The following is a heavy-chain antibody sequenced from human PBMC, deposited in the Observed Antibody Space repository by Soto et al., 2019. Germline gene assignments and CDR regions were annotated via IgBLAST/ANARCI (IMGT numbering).Heavy chain of an antibody. CDR2: MNRDGTEK. V-gene: IGHV3-7*05. J-gene: IGHJ4*02. D-gene: IGHD5-12*01. CDR1: RFTFSSYW. CDR3: ARDPNSGYDRGRNY. Sequence: EELLVESGGGLVQPGGSLRLSCAASRFTFSSYWMSWVRQTPGKGLEWVANMNRDGTEKYYVDSVAGRFTISRDNARNALYLQMNNLRVDDTAVYYCARDPNSGYDRGRNYWGQGTLVSVSS.